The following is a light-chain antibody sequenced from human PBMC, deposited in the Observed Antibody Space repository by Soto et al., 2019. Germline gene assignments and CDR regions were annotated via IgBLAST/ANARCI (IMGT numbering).Light chain of an antibody. Sequence: QSALTQPASVSGSPGQSITISCTGTSSDVGAHKFVAWYQHHPGKAPKVVIYEDSSRPSGVSNRFSGAKSGNMASLTISGLQPGDEADYYCSSYTRAHTLVFGGGTQLTVL. CDR2: EDS. CDR1: SSDVGAHKF. CDR3: SSYTRAHTLV. J-gene: IGLJ3*02. V-gene: IGLV2-14*01.